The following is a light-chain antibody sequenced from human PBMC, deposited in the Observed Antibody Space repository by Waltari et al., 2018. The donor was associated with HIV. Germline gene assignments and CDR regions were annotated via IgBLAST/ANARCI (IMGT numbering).Light chain of an antibody. CDR1: TSAADSFYY. CDR2: EVS. V-gene: IGLV2-14*01. Sequence: QSALTQPAYVSGSPGQSITIPCTGPTSAADSFYYVPWYQQHPGQVPTLIIYEVSCRASGVSNRFSASKSGNTTSLTISGLQAEDEAVYYCGSYTATNSMMFGGGTKLTVL. CDR3: GSYTATNSMM. J-gene: IGLJ3*02.